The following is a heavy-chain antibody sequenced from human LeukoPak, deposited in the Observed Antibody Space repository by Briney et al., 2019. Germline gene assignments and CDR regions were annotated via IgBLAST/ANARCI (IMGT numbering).Heavy chain of an antibody. V-gene: IGHV1-69*10. CDR3: ARAPYSYYDFWSGYYYFDY. Sequence: GASVTVSCKASGGTFSSYTISWVRQAPGQGLEWMGGIIPILGIANYAQKFQGRVTITADKSTSTAYMELSSLRSEDTAVYYCARAPYSYYDFWSGYYYFDYWGQGTLVTVSS. CDR2: IIPILGIA. D-gene: IGHD3-3*01. CDR1: GGTFSSYT. J-gene: IGHJ4*02.